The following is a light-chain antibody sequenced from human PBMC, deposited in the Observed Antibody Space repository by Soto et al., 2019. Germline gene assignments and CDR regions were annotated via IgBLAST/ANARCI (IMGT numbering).Light chain of an antibody. V-gene: IGLV1-44*01. CDR2: RSD. J-gene: IGLJ3*02. CDR3: TAWDGSLDGRV. CDR1: NSNIGSNT. Sequence: QPVLTQPPSASGTLGQRVTISCSGGNSNIGSNTVNWYQHLPGTAPKLLIYRSDQRPSGIPDRFSGSKYGTSASLDISGLQSEDEADYYCTAWDGSLDGRVFGGGTKVTVL.